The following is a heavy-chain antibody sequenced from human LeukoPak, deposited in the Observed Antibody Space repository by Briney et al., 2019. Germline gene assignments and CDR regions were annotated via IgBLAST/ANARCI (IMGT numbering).Heavy chain of an antibody. D-gene: IGHD3-22*01. V-gene: IGHV1-18*01. CDR2: ISPHTANT. J-gene: IGHJ4*02. CDR1: GYPFNLYG. CDR3: ARVVYYDSSGYFDS. Sequence: ASVKVSCKASGYPFNLYGITWVRQAPGQGLEWLGWISPHTANTNYVQNLQDRVTLTTDTSTSTVYMQLRSLRSDDTAVYYCARVVYYDSSGYFDSWGQGTLVTVSS.